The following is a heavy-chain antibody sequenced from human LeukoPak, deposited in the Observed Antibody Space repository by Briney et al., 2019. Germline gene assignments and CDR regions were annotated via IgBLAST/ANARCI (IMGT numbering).Heavy chain of an antibody. CDR1: GGSISSYY. Sequence: SETLSLTCTVSGGSISSYYWSWIRQPAGKGLEWIGRIYTSGSTNYNPSLKSRVTMSVDTSKNQFSLKLSSVTAADTAVYYCARDNGASGSYSSWFDPWGQGTLVTVSS. V-gene: IGHV4-4*07. CDR2: IYTSGST. J-gene: IGHJ5*02. CDR3: ARDNGASGSYSSWFDP. D-gene: IGHD1-26*01.